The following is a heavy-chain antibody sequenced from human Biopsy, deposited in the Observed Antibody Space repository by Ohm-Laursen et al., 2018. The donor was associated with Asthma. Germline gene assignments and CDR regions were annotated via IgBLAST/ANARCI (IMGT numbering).Heavy chain of an antibody. CDR3: AKERYYDFWSGYPI. J-gene: IGHJ3*02. V-gene: IGHV3-33*06. Sequence: SLRLSCTASGFTFSRYGMHWVRQAPGKGLEWVAVIWHDGSNAFYADSVKGRFTVFRDNSKNTLYLQMNSLRAEDTAVYYCAKERYYDFWSGYPIWGQGTMVTVSS. CDR1: GFTFSRYG. CDR2: IWHDGSNA. D-gene: IGHD3-3*01.